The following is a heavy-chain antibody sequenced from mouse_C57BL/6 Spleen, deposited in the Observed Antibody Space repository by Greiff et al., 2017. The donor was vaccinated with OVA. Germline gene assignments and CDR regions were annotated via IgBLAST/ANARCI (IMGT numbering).Heavy chain of an antibody. V-gene: IGHV14-3*01. Sequence: EVKLVESVAELVRPGASVKLSCTASGFNIKNTYMHWVKQRPEQGLEWIGRIDPANGNTKYAPKFQGKATITADTSSNTAYLQLSSLTSEDTAIYYCASSTMITTRSYYAMDYWGQGTSVTVSS. J-gene: IGHJ4*01. D-gene: IGHD2-4*01. CDR3: ASSTMITTRSYYAMDY. CDR2: IDPANGNT. CDR1: GFNIKNTY.